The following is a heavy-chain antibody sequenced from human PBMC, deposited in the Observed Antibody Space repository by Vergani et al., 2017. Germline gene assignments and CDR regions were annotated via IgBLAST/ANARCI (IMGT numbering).Heavy chain of an antibody. Sequence: EVQLLESGGGLVQPGGSLRLSCAASGFTFSSYAMSWVRQAPGKGLEWVSAISGSGGSTYYADSVKGRFTISRDNSRNTLYLQMNSLRAEDTAVYYCAKFDCSSTSCYYYDAFGIWGQGTMVTVSS. J-gene: IGHJ3*02. CDR2: ISGSGGST. V-gene: IGHV3-23*01. CDR3: AKFDCSSTSCYYYDAFGI. D-gene: IGHD2-2*01. CDR1: GFTFSSYA.